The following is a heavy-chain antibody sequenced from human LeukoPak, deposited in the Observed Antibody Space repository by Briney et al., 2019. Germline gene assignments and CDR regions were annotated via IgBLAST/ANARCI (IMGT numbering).Heavy chain of an antibody. CDR2: ISYDGSNK. J-gene: IGHJ4*02. CDR1: GFTFSSYG. Sequence: GGSLRLSCAASGFTFSSYGMHWVRQALGKGLEWVAVISYDGSNKYYADSVKGRFTISRDNSKNTLYLQMNSLRAEDTAVYYCAKGSYYDSSGCFYFDYWGQGTLVTVSS. D-gene: IGHD3-22*01. CDR3: AKGSYYDSSGCFYFDY. V-gene: IGHV3-30*18.